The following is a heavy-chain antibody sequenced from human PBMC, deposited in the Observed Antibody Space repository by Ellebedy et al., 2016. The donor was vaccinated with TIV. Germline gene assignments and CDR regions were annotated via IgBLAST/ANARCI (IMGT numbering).Heavy chain of an antibody. D-gene: IGHD6-6*01. Sequence: GGSLRLXXAASGFTFSSYSMNWVRQAPGKGLEWVSYISSSSSTIYYADSVKGRFTISRDNAKNSLYLQMNSLRDEDTAVYYCARDPGLGRNYYFDYWGQGTLVTVSS. J-gene: IGHJ4*02. CDR3: ARDPGLGRNYYFDY. CDR1: GFTFSSYS. V-gene: IGHV3-48*02. CDR2: ISSSSSTI.